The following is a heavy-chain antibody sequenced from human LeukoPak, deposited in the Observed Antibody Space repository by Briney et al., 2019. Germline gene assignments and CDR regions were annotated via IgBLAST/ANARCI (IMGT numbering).Heavy chain of an antibody. CDR3: ARHGGTRVTLVEVYYFDY. J-gene: IGHJ4*02. CDR2: IYYTGGT. D-gene: IGHD4-11*01. Sequence: SSETLSLTCTVSGYSISSGYYWGWIRQPPEKGPEWIGSIYYTGGTFYSPSLKSRVTISVDTSKNQFSLKLSSVTAADTAVYYCARHGGTRVTLVEVYYFDYWGQGTLVTVSS. V-gene: IGHV4-38-2*02. CDR1: GYSISSGYY.